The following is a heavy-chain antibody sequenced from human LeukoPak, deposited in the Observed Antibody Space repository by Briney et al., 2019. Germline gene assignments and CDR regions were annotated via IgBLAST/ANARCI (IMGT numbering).Heavy chain of an antibody. J-gene: IGHJ6*02. CDR2: ISYDGSNK. V-gene: IGHV3-30*03. CDR1: GFTFSSYG. CDR3: ARPAPSYGMDL. Sequence: PGGSLRLSCAASGFTFSSYGMHWVRQAPGKGLEWVAVISYDGSNKYYADSVKGRFTISRDNSKNTLYLQMNSLRAEDTAVYYCARPAPSYGMDLCGQGATVSVSS.